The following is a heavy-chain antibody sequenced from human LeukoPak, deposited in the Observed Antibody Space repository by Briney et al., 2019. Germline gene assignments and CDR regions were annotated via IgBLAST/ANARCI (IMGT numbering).Heavy chain of an antibody. D-gene: IGHD3-10*01. Sequence: NTSETLSLTCTVSGGSISSYYWSWIRQPPGKGLEWIGYIYYSGSTNYNPSLKSRVTIPVDTSKNQFSLKLSSVTAADTAVYYCARARSGSYYNGFDYWGQETLVTVSS. CDR3: ARARSGSYYNGFDY. CDR1: GGSISSYY. J-gene: IGHJ4*02. CDR2: IYYSGST. V-gene: IGHV4-59*01.